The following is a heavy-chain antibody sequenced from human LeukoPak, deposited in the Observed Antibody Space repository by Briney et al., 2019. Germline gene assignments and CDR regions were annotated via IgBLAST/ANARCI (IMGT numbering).Heavy chain of an antibody. V-gene: IGHV1-18*01. D-gene: IGHD6-19*01. Sequence: ASVKVSCKAPGYTFTSYGISWVRQAPGQGLEWMGWISAYNGNTNYAQKLQGRVTMTTDTSTSTAYMELRSLRSDDTAVYYCARVEWLGGWFDPWGQGTLVTVSS. J-gene: IGHJ5*02. CDR3: ARVEWLGGWFDP. CDR1: GYTFTSYG. CDR2: ISAYNGNT.